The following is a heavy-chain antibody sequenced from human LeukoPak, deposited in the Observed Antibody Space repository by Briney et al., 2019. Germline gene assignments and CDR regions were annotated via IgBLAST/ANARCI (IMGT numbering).Heavy chain of an antibody. CDR3: AREDWRCSSPTGGYYYYMDV. CDR2: IYTSGST. V-gene: IGHV4-4*07. CDR1: GGSISSYY. Sequence: SETLSLTCTVSGGSISSYYWSWIRQPARKGLEWIGRIYTSGSTNYNPSLKSRVTMSVDTSKNQFSLKLSSVTAADTAVYYCAREDWRCSSPTGGYYYYMDVWGKGTTVTVSS. J-gene: IGHJ6*03. D-gene: IGHD6-13*01.